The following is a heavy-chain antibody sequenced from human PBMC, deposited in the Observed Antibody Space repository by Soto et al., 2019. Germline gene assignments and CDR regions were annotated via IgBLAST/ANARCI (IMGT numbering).Heavy chain of an antibody. CDR2: FDPEDGET. CDR1: GYTLXELS. Sequence: ASVKVSCKVSGYTLXELSMHWVRQAPGKGLEWMGGFDPEDGETIYAQKFQGRVTMTEDTSTDTAYMELSSLRSEDTAVYYCATLTVVPADYRRFDPWGQGTLVTVSS. V-gene: IGHV1-24*01. CDR3: ATLTVVPADYRRFDP. J-gene: IGHJ5*02. D-gene: IGHD2-2*01.